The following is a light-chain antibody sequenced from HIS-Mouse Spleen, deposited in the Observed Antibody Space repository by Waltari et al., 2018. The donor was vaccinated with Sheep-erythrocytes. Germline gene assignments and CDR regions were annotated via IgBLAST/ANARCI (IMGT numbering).Light chain of an antibody. CDR2: GNS. CDR1: SSNIGAGYD. V-gene: IGLV1-40*01. Sequence: QSVLTQPPSVSGAPGQRVTISCPGSSSNIGAGYDVHWYQQLPGTAPKLLIYGNSNRPSGVPDRFAGSKSGTSASLAITGLQAGDEADYYCQSYDSSLSAVVFGGGTNLTVL. CDR3: QSYDSSLSAVV. J-gene: IGLJ2*01.